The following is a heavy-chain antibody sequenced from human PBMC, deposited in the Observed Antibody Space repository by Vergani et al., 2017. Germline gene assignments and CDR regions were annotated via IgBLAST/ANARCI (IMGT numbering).Heavy chain of an antibody. Sequence: EVQLVESGGGLVQPGGSLRLSCAVSGFTFSSYAMHWVRQAPGKGLEYVSAIGSKGGSTFYANSVKGRLTISRDNSKNTLFLQMGSLRVEDMAVYYCARDLYYDCSGYRGTGFYYAMDVWGQGTTVTVS. CDR1: GFTFSSYA. CDR3: ARDLYYDCSGYRGTGFYYAMDV. V-gene: IGHV3-64*01. D-gene: IGHD3-22*01. CDR2: IGSKGGST. J-gene: IGHJ6*02.